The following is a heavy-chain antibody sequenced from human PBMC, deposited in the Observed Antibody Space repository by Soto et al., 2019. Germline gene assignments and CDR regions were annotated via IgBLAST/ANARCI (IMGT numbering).Heavy chain of an antibody. CDR2: INHSGST. CDR1: GGSFSGYY. CDR3: ARAGYYYDSSGYYYYYYGMDV. J-gene: IGHJ6*02. D-gene: IGHD3-22*01. V-gene: IGHV4-34*01. Sequence: PSETLSLTCAVYGGSFSGYYWSWIRQPPGKGLEWIGEINHSGSTNYNPSLKSRVTISVDTSKNQFSLKLSSVTAADTAVYYCARAGYYYDSSGYYYYYYGMDVWGQGTTVS.